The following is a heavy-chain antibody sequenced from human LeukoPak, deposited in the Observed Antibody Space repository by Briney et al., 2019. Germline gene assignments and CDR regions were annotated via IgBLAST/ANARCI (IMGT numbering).Heavy chain of an antibody. D-gene: IGHD4-23*01. CDR1: GYTFTGYY. CDR2: INPNSGGT. CDR3: ASSPSDYGGKGEYYYYYYMDV. Sequence: AASVKVSCKASGYTFTGYYMHWVRQAPGQGLERMGWINPNSGGTNYAQKFQGRVTMTRDTSISTAYMELSSLRSEDTAVYYCASSPSDYGGKGEYYYYYYMDVWGKGTTVTISS. V-gene: IGHV1-2*02. J-gene: IGHJ6*03.